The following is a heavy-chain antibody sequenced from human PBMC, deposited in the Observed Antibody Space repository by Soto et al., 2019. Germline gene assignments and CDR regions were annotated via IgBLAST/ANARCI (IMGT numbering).Heavy chain of an antibody. CDR1: GFTFSSYE. CDR3: ARVGRLGYFDY. V-gene: IGHV3-48*03. D-gene: IGHD3-10*01. CDR2: ISSSGSTI. J-gene: IGHJ4*02. Sequence: GGSLRLSCAASGFTFSSYEMNWVRQAPGKGLEWVSYISSSGSTIYYADSVKGRFTISRDNAKNSLYLQMNSLRAEDTAVYYCARVGRLGYFDYWGQGTLVTVSS.